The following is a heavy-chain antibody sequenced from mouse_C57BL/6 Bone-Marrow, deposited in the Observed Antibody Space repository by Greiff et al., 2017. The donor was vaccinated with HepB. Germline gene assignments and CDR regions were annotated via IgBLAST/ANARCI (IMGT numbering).Heavy chain of an antibody. D-gene: IGHD2-2*01. Sequence: EVKLMESGGGLVQPKGSLKLSCAASGFSFNTYAMNWVRQAPGKGLEWVARIRSKSNNYATYYADSVKDRFTISRDDSESMLYLQMNNLKTEDTAMYYCVRRLLWLRHYAMDYWGQGTSVTVSS. J-gene: IGHJ4*01. CDR2: IRSKSNNYAT. V-gene: IGHV10-1*01. CDR1: GFSFNTYA. CDR3: VRRLLWLRHYAMDY.